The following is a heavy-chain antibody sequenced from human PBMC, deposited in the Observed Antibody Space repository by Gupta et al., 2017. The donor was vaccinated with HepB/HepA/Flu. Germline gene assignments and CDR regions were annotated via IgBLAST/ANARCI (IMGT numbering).Heavy chain of an antibody. D-gene: IGHD3-10*01. CDR2: IYWDDDK. V-gene: IGHV2-5*02. CDR1: GFSLSTSGVG. CDR3: AHIGHSGSYPNGWYYYYYGMDV. J-gene: IGHJ6*02. Sequence: QITLKESGPTLVKPTQTLTLTCTFSGFSLSTSGVGVGWIRQPPGKALEWLALIYWDDDKRYSPSLKSRLTITKDTSKNQVVLTMTNMDPVDTATYYCAHIGHSGSYPNGWYYYYYGMDVWGQGTTVTVSS.